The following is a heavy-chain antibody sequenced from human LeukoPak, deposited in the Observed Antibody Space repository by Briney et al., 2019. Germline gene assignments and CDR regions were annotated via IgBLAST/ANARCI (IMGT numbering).Heavy chain of an antibody. Sequence: GESLKISCKGSGYSFTSYWIGWVRQMPGKGLEWMGIIYPGDSDTRYSPSFQGQVTISADKSISTAYLQWSSLKASDTAMYYCARSPAITTLKAPFDYWGQGTLVTVSS. CDR1: GYSFTSYW. J-gene: IGHJ4*02. D-gene: IGHD2-21*01. V-gene: IGHV5-51*01. CDR2: IYPGDSDT. CDR3: ARSPAITTLKAPFDY.